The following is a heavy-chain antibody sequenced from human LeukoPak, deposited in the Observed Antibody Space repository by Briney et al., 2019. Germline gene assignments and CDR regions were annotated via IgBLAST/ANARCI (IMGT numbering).Heavy chain of an antibody. V-gene: IGHV1-8*03. J-gene: IGHJ4*02. Sequence: ASVKVSCKASGYTFTSYDINWVRQAAGQGLEWMGWMNPNSGNTGYAQKFQGRVTITRNTSISTAYMHLSSLRSEDPAVYYCARHSSSHYDYWGQGTLVTVSS. CDR2: MNPNSGNT. D-gene: IGHD6-13*01. CDR3: ARHSSSHYDY. CDR1: GYTFTSYD.